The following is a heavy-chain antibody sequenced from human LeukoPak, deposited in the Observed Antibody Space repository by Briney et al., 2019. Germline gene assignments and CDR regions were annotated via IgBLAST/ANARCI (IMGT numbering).Heavy chain of an antibody. Sequence: SVKVSCKAFGGTFSKNAISWVRQAPGQGLEWMGGIIPISGTAKYAQKFQGRVTITTDESTTTAYMELSSLRSEDTAVYYCAKGIAVAGTPYYYYMDVWGKGTTVTVSS. CDR1: GGTFSKNA. J-gene: IGHJ6*03. CDR2: IIPISGTA. V-gene: IGHV1-69*05. CDR3: AKGIAVAGTPYYYYMDV. D-gene: IGHD6-19*01.